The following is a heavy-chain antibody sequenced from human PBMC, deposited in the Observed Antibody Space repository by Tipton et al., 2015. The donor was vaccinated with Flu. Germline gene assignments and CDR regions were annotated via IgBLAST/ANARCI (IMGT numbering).Heavy chain of an antibody. CDR1: SGSIRSTNYF. CDR2: IYPSGTT. J-gene: IGHJ3*01. V-gene: IGHV4-39*02. Sequence: TLSLTCTVSSGSIRSTNYFCAWIRQPPGKRLELIGSIYPSGTTYYNPSLKSRVTISVDTSKSQFSLKLRSVTAADTAVYYCAREQSVYGDAFDLWGQGTVVTVSS. CDR3: AREQSVYGDAFDL. D-gene: IGHD5/OR15-5a*01.